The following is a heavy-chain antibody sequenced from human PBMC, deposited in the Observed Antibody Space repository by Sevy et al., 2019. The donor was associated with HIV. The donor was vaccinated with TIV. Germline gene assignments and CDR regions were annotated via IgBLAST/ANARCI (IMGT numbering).Heavy chain of an antibody. J-gene: IGHJ6*03. CDR1: GFSFDSYG. Sequence: GGSLRLSCAVSGFSFDSYGMTWVRQAPGKGLEWVSGISGSGTRTYYANSVKGRFIISRDNSKNRLYLQMNSLRSEDTARYYCAKGGGGHYDPDEIGYYFYYCNMDVWGKGTTVTVSS. CDR3: AKGGGGHYDPDEIGYYFYYCNMDV. D-gene: IGHD3-22*01. CDR2: ISGSGTRT. V-gene: IGHV3-23*01.